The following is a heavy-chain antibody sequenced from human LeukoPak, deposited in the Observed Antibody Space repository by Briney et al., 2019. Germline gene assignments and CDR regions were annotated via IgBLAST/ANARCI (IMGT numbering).Heavy chain of an antibody. CDR2: IVVGSGNT. CDR1: GFTFTSSV. CDR3: AAGIGSRPEYFHY. J-gene: IGHJ1*01. V-gene: IGHV1-58*02. D-gene: IGHD1-26*01. Sequence: VASVKVSCKASGFTFTSSVMQWVRQARGQRLEWIGWIVVGSGNTNYAQKFQERVTITRDKSTSTAYMELSSLGSEDTAVYYCAAGIGSRPEYFHYWGQGTLVTVSS.